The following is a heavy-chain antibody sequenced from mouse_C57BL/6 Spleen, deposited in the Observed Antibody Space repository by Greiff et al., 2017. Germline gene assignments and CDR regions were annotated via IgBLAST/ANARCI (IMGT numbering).Heavy chain of an antibody. V-gene: IGHV1-61*01. CDR2: IYPSDSET. D-gene: IGHD2-3*01. J-gene: IGHJ2*01. CDR3: ARGGDGYYDYFDY. CDR1: GYTFTSYW. Sequence: QVQLQQPGAELVRPGSSVKLSCKASGYTFTSYWMDWVKQRPGQGLEWIGNIYPSDSETHYNQKFKDKATLTVDKSSSTAYMQLSSLTSEDSAVYYCARGGDGYYDYFDYWGQGTTLTVSS.